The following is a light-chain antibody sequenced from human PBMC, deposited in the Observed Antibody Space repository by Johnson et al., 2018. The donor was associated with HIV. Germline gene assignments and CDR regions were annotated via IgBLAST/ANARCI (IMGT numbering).Light chain of an antibody. CDR2: ENN. Sequence: QSVLTQPPSVSAAPGQKVTISCSGSSSNIGNNYVSWYQQLPGTAPKLLIYENNKRPSGIPDRFSGSKSGTSATLGITGLPTGDEADYYCGTWDTGLSAPYVFGTGTKVTVL. CDR3: GTWDTGLSAPYV. V-gene: IGLV1-51*02. J-gene: IGLJ1*01. CDR1: SSNIGNNY.